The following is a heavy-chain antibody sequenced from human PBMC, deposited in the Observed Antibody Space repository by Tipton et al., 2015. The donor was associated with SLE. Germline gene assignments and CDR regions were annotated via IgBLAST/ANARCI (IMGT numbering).Heavy chain of an antibody. CDR1: GHSIISGFY. J-gene: IGHJ4*02. CDR2: FYHRGTT. D-gene: IGHD2/OR15-2a*01. CDR3: ARSSSVRTLLWPTFAY. Sequence: TLSLTCSVSGHSIISGFYWGWIRQSPGKGLEWIGNFYHRGTTYYNPSLKSRVTISADTSKNHLSLKLTSVTAADTAVYFCARSSSVRTLLWPTFAYWGQGTLVTVSS. V-gene: IGHV4-38-2*01.